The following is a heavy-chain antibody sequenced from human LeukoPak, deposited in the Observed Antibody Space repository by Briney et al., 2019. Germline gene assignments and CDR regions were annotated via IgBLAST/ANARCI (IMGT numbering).Heavy chain of an antibody. Sequence: PGGSLRLSCAASGFTFTDHYMTWIRQAPGKGLEWVSAISGSGGSTYYADSVKGRFTISRDNSKNTLYLQMNSLRAEDTAVYYCARKGFNYYDSSGYYDYWGQGTLVTVSS. J-gene: IGHJ4*02. D-gene: IGHD3-22*01. CDR1: GFTFTDHY. CDR3: ARKGFNYYDSSGYYDY. CDR2: ISGSGGST. V-gene: IGHV3-23*01.